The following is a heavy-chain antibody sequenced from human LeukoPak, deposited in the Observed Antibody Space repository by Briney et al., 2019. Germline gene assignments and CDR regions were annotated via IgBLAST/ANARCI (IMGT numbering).Heavy chain of an antibody. CDR2: VCDSSDV. Sequence: GGSLTLSCAASGFTFSTYTMNWVRQAPGKGLEWVSTVCDSSDVHYSDSVKGRFTISRDNARNSLYLQMNSLRDEDTAVYYCARDGLHTAHFDYWGQGTLVTVSS. CDR3: ARDGLHTAHFDY. CDR1: GFTFSTYT. D-gene: IGHD5-18*01. J-gene: IGHJ4*02. V-gene: IGHV3-48*02.